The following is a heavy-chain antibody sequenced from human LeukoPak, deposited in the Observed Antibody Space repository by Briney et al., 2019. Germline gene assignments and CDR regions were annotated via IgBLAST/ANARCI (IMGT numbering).Heavy chain of an antibody. CDR1: GFTFSSYA. J-gene: IGHJ4*02. V-gene: IGHV3-30*04. CDR2: ISYDGSNK. Sequence: GGSLRLSCAASGFTFSSYAMHWVRQAPGKGLEWVAVISYDGSNKYYADSVKGRFTISRDNSKNTLYLQMNSLRAEDTAVYYCAREGYSYGHFDYWGQGTLVTVSS. D-gene: IGHD5-18*01. CDR3: AREGYSYGHFDY.